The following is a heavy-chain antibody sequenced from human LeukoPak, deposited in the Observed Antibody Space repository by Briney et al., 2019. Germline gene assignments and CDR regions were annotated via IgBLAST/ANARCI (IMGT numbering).Heavy chain of an antibody. Sequence: SETLSLTCTVSGGSISSGGYYWSWIRQHPGKGLEWIGYIYYSGSTYYNPSLKSRVTISVDTSKNQFSLKLSSVTAADTAVYYCARTVDCSSTSRYELGYYYYYGMDVWGQGTTVTVSS. CDR1: GGSISSGGYY. CDR3: ARTVDCSSTSRYELGYYYYYGMDV. V-gene: IGHV4-31*03. CDR2: IYYSGST. D-gene: IGHD2-2*01. J-gene: IGHJ6*02.